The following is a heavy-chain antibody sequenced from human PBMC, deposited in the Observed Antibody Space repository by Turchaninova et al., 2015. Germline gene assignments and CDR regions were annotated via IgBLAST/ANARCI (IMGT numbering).Heavy chain of an antibody. J-gene: IGHJ5*02. D-gene: IGHD2-21*01. CDR3: TRGIPHDL. CDR2: RDDERNYT. CDR1: GFSLNVCE. Sequence: LWFGGVVGELGGALGLYCGAFGFSLNVCERHLVRPARWKGMEWIARRDDERNYTTYAGSVKGRFAVSRENARNTLFLEMNSLGVEDTAVYYCTRGIPHDLWGRGTQVTVSS. V-gene: IGHV3-74*01.